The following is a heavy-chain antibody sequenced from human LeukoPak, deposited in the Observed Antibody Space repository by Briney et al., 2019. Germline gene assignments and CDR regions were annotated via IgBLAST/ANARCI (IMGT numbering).Heavy chain of an antibody. CDR2: ISGSGGST. CDR3: AKRGGTGTKYFDS. J-gene: IGHJ4*02. Sequence: GGSLRLSCAASGFTFDTFSMSWARQAPGKGLEWVSVISGSGGSTYYADSVKGRFTISRDNSKNTLFLQMNGLRAEDTAVYYCAKRGGTGTKYFDSWGQGTLVTVSS. V-gene: IGHV3-23*01. D-gene: IGHD1-1*01. CDR1: GFTFDTFS.